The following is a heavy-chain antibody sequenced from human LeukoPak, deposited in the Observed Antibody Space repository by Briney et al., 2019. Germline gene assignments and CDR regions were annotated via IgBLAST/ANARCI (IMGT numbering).Heavy chain of an antibody. J-gene: IGHJ5*02. CDR3: ARDYQLLVSGSHDWGLDP. CDR2: IYTSGSP. Sequence: SETLSLTCTVSGGSISSYYWSWIRQPAGKGLEWIGRIYTSGSPNYNPSRKSRVTMSVDKSKNQFSLRLSSVAAADTALYCCARDYQLLVSGSHDWGLDPWGQGTLVTVSS. D-gene: IGHD2-2*01. V-gene: IGHV4-4*07. CDR1: GGSISSYY.